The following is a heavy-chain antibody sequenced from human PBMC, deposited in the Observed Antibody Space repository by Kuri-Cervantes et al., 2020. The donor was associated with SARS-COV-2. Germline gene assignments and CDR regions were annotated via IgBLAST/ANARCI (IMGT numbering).Heavy chain of an antibody. J-gene: IGHJ3*02. CDR3: ARGNGGRDAFDI. CDR1: GYSISSGYY. CDR2: IYHSGST. Sequence: SETLSLTCTVSGYSISSGYYWGWFRQPPGKGLEWIRSIYHSGSTYYNPSLKSRVTISVDTSKNQFSLKLSSVTAADTAVYYCARGNGGRDAFDIWGQGTMVTVSS. D-gene: IGHD2-8*01. V-gene: IGHV4-38-2*02.